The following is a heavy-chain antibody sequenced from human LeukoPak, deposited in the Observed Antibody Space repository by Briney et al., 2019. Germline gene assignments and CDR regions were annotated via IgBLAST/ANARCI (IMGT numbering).Heavy chain of an antibody. V-gene: IGHV3-23*01. Sequence: GGSLRLSCAASGFTFSSYGMHWVRQAPGKGLEWVSFISGSGGNTYYADSVKGRFTITRDNFKNTLYLQMNSLRAEDTAVYYCAKDGGSSWLYYFDYWGQGTLVTVSS. CDR3: AKDGGSSWLYYFDY. CDR1: GFTFSSYG. D-gene: IGHD6-13*01. CDR2: ISGSGGNT. J-gene: IGHJ4*02.